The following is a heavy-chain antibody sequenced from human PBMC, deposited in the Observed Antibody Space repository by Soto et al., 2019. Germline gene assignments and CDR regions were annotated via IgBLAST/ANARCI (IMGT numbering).Heavy chain of an antibody. V-gene: IGHV1-69*13. Sequence: SVKVSCKASGGTFGSHGIAWVRQAPGQGLEWMGGFIAMLGTPTYAKKVQGRATITADESLTSSYLELRSLRSEDTTMYFCARGAMANFDYWGQGTVVTVSS. CDR3: ARGAMANFDY. D-gene: IGHD5-18*01. J-gene: IGHJ4*02. CDR1: GGTFGSHG. CDR2: FIAMLGTP.